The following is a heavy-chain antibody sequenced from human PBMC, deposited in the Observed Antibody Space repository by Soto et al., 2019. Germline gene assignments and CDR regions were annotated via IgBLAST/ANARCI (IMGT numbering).Heavy chain of an antibody. V-gene: IGHV1-46*01. Sequence: QVQLAQSGAEVKRPGASVRFSCKASGNSFTLYTMHWVRQVPGQGLEWMGMIHPSGGRTSYAQLFRDRVTMTVDTSTATVFMELSSLTFEDTAIYFCARGSFSNYFDSWGQGTLITVSS. CDR2: IHPSGGRT. D-gene: IGHD1-26*01. J-gene: IGHJ4*02. CDR3: ARGSFSNYFDS. CDR1: GNSFTLYT.